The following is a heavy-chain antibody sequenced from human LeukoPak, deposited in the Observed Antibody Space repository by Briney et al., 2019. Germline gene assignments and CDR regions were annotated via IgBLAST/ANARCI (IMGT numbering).Heavy chain of an antibody. CDR3: ARGRYYDILTGRRGYNWFDP. D-gene: IGHD3-9*01. Sequence: PSETLSLTCTVSGGSISSYYWSWIRQPPGKGLEWIGYIYYSGSTNYNPSLKSRVTISVDTSKNQFSLKLSSVTAADTAVYYCARGRYYDILTGRRGYNWFDPWGQGTLVTVSS. CDR2: IYYSGST. J-gene: IGHJ5*02. CDR1: GGSISSYY. V-gene: IGHV4-59*12.